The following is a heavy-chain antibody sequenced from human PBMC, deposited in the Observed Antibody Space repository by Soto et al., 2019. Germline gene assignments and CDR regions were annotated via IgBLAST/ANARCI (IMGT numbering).Heavy chain of an antibody. D-gene: IGHD3-9*01. CDR2: ISYDGSNK. CDR1: GFTFSSYG. CDR3: AKDHYDTLTGYYGPDY. Sequence: QVQLVESGGGVVQPGRSLRLSCAASGFTFSSYGIHWVRQAPGKGLEWVAVISYDGSNKYYADSVKGRFTISRDKSKNTLYLQMNSLRAEDTALYYCAKDHYDTLTGYYGPDYWGQGTLVTVSS. J-gene: IGHJ4*02. V-gene: IGHV3-30*18.